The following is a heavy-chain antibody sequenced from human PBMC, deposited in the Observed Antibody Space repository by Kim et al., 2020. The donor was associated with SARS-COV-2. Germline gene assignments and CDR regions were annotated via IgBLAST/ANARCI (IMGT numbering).Heavy chain of an antibody. CDR1: GGTFSSYA. Sequence: SVKVYCKASGGTFSSYAISWVRQAPGQGLEWMGRIIPILGIANYAQKFQGRVTITADKSTSTAYMELSSLRSEDTAVYYCARDPGYSSSWYGYFDYWGQGTLVTVSS. CDR2: IIPILGIA. V-gene: IGHV1-69*04. CDR3: ARDPGYSSSWYGYFDY. J-gene: IGHJ4*02. D-gene: IGHD6-13*01.